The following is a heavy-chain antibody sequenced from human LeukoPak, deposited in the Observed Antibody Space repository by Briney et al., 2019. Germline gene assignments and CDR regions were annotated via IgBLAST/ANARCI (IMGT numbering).Heavy chain of an antibody. J-gene: IGHJ4*02. Sequence: ASVKVSCKASGYTFTGYYMHWVRQAPGQGLEWMGWINPNSGGTNYAQTFQGRVTMPRDTSISTAYLELSRLRSDDTAVYYCASLAAADSFDYWGQGTLVTVSS. D-gene: IGHD6-13*01. CDR2: INPNSGGT. CDR3: ASLAAADSFDY. V-gene: IGHV1-2*02. CDR1: GYTFTGYY.